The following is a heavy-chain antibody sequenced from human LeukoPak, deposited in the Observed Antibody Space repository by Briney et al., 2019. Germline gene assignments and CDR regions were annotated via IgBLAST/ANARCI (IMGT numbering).Heavy chain of an antibody. CDR3: ALLAVASDFDY. CDR1: GFIFSSFE. Sequence: GGSLRLSCAASGFIFSSFEMYWVRQAPGKGLEWVSYISSGASTMYYADSVKGRFTISRDNARNSLFLQMNSLRAEDTAVYYCALLAVASDFDYWGQGTLVTVSS. CDR2: ISSGASTM. J-gene: IGHJ4*02. V-gene: IGHV3-48*03. D-gene: IGHD6-19*01.